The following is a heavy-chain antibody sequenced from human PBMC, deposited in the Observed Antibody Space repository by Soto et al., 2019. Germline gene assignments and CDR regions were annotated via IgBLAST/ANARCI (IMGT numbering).Heavy chain of an antibody. CDR3: ARDRGYSRYEASDY. CDR2: ISSSSSYT. CDR1: GFTFSDYY. J-gene: IGHJ4*02. V-gene: IGHV3-11*05. Sequence: QVQLVESGGGLVKPGGSLRLSCAASGFTFSDYYMSWIRQAPGKGLEWVSYISSSSSYTNYADSVKGRFTISRDNAKNSLYLQMNSLRAEDTAVYYCARDRGYSRYEASDYWGQGTLVTVSS. D-gene: IGHD5-12*01.